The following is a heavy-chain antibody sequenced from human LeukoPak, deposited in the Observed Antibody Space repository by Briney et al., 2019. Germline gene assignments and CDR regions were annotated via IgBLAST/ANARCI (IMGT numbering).Heavy chain of an antibody. J-gene: IGHJ4*02. Sequence: AGGSLRLSCAASGFTFSSHAMSWVRQAPGKGLEWVSAISGSGGSTYYADSVKGRFTISRDNSKNTLYLQMNSLRAEDTAVYYCAKFTTRYYYGSGSYNFDYWGQGTLVTVSS. CDR1: GFTFSSHA. D-gene: IGHD3-10*01. CDR2: ISGSGGST. CDR3: AKFTTRYYYGSGSYNFDY. V-gene: IGHV3-23*01.